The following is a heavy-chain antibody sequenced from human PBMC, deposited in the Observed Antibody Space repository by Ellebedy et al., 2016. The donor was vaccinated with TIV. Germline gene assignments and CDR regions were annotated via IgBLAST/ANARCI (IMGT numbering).Heavy chain of an antibody. CDR2: IYQDGGVQ. CDR3: ARRASYGDYAVQVNPWFDP. J-gene: IGHJ5*02. D-gene: IGHD4-17*01. V-gene: IGHV3-7*01. Sequence: GESLKISCAASGFSFRSYWMGWVRQAPGKGLEWVANIYQDGGVQYYVDSVKGRFTISRDNAKNSLFLQMNSLRVEDTAVYYCARRASYGDYAVQVNPWFDPWGQGTLVTVSS. CDR1: GFSFRSYW.